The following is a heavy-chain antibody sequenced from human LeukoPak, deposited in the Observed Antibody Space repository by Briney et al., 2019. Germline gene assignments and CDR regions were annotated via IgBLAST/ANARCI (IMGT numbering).Heavy chain of an antibody. CDR2: ISYTESNK. Sequence: GGSLRLSCTDSGFIFSPFALQWVRQAPGKGLEWVALISYTESNKWYADSVKGRFTISRDNSENTVYLQMSSLRLDDTAVYYCARVPPNSGWYGDFWGQGTLVTVSS. CDR1: GFIFSPFA. CDR3: ARVPPNSGWYGDF. D-gene: IGHD6-19*01. V-gene: IGHV3-30*04. J-gene: IGHJ4*02.